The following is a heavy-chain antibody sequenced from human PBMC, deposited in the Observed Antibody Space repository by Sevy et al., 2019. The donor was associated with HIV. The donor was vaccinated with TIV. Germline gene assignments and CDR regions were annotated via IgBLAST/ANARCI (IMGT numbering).Heavy chain of an antibody. Sequence: SETLSLTCTVSGGSISSSSYYWGWIRQPPGKGLEWIGSIYYSGSTYYNPSLKSRVTISVDTSKNQFSLKLSSVTAADTAVYYCARHHADDYSNYGRWFDPWGQGTLVTVSS. CDR2: IYYSGST. J-gene: IGHJ5*02. CDR1: GGSISSSSYY. D-gene: IGHD4-4*01. V-gene: IGHV4-39*01. CDR3: ARHHADDYSNYGRWFDP.